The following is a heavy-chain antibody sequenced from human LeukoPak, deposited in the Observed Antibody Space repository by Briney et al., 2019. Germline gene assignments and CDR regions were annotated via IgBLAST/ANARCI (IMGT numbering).Heavy chain of an antibody. Sequence: PGGSLRLSCAASGFTFSSYAMHWVRQAPGKGLEWVAVISYDGSNKYYADSVKGRFTISRDNSKNTLYLQMNSLRAEDTAVYYCARDSPELELWGLMDVWGQGTTVTVSS. CDR1: GFTFSSYA. D-gene: IGHD1-7*01. CDR3: ARDSPELELWGLMDV. V-gene: IGHV3-30-3*01. J-gene: IGHJ6*02. CDR2: ISYDGSNK.